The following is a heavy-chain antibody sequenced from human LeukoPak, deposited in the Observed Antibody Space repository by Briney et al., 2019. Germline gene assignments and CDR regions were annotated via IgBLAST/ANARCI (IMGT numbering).Heavy chain of an antibody. D-gene: IGHD6-13*01. CDR2: IKQDGSEK. V-gene: IGHV3-7*01. Sequence: GGSLRLSCAASGFTFSSYWMSWVRQAPGKGLEWVANIKQDGSEKYYVDSVKGRFTISRDNAKNSLYLQMNSLRAEDTAVYYCAREEYSSSISGAFDIWGQGTMVTVSS. CDR1: GFTFSSYW. CDR3: AREEYSSSISGAFDI. J-gene: IGHJ3*02.